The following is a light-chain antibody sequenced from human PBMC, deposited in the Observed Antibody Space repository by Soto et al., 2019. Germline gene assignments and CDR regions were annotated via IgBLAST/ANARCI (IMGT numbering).Light chain of an antibody. V-gene: IGKV1-27*01. CDR2: TAS. Sequence: DIQMTQSPSSLSASVGDRVTITCRASQGIGNNLAWYQQKPGKVPKVLIYTASTLHSGVPSRFSGSGSGTDFTLTINSLQPEDVATYFCKKYASVPWSFGQGTRVAI. J-gene: IGKJ1*01. CDR1: QGIGNN. CDR3: KKYASVPWS.